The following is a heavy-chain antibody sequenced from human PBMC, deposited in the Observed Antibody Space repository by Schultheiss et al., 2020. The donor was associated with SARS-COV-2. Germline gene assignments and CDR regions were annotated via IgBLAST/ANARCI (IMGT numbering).Heavy chain of an antibody. CDR3: ARQGVEVVAAAVDYDGFVM. Sequence: SETLSLTCTVSGGSISSYFWNWIRQSPGKGLEWIGHIYYTGSNSYSPSLKGRVTMSFDTSKNQFSLRLTSVSAADTAVYYCARQGVEVVAAAVDYDGFVMWGPGTIVTVAS. V-gene: IGHV4-59*08. CDR2: IYYTGSN. J-gene: IGHJ3*02. CDR1: GGSISSYF. D-gene: IGHD5-12*01.